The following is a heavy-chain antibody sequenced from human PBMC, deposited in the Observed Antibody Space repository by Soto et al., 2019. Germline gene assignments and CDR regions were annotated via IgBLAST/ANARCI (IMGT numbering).Heavy chain of an antibody. J-gene: IGHJ4*02. CDR1: GFTFSTYW. Sequence: EVQLVESGGDLVQPGGSLRLSCAASGFTFSTYWMHWVRQAPGKGLVWVSRINTDGSTINYADSVKGRFTISRDNARNTLYLQINSLRDEDTAVYYCATAGSFRFDYWGQGSLVTVSS. CDR3: ATAGSFRFDY. D-gene: IGHD3-16*02. CDR2: INTDGSTI. V-gene: IGHV3-74*01.